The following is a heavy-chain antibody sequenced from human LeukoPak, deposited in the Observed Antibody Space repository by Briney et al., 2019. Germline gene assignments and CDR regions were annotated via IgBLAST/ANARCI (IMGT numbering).Heavy chain of an antibody. D-gene: IGHD6-19*01. CDR1: GFIFSDYA. V-gene: IGHV3-30-3*01. Sequence: GGSLRLSCAASGFIFSDYAMHWVRQAPGKGLEWVAVIASDGGNKYYAHSVTGRFIISRDNSRDTVYLQVNSPRPEDTAVYYCASTAVAPLYHSWYYVYWGQGTLVTVAS. CDR2: IASDGGNK. J-gene: IGHJ4*02. CDR3: ASTAVAPLYHSWYYVY.